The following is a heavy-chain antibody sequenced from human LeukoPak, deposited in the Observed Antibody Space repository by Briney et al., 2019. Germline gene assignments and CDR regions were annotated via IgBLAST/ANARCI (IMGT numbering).Heavy chain of an antibody. Sequence: GGSLRLSCAASGFTFSSYWMHWVRQAPGKGLVWVSRINGDGSSTNYADSVRGRFTISRDNARNTLYLQMNSLRAEDTAVYYCARREGYSSSTPFDYWGQGTLVTVSS. CDR3: ARREGYSSSTPFDY. CDR2: INGDGSST. J-gene: IGHJ4*02. D-gene: IGHD6-6*01. V-gene: IGHV3-74*01. CDR1: GFTFSSYW.